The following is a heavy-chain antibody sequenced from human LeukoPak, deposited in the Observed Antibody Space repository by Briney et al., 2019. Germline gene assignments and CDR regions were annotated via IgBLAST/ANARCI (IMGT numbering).Heavy chain of an antibody. J-gene: IGHJ4*02. V-gene: IGHV1-8*01. CDR2: MNPNSGNT. CDR1: GYTFTSYD. Sequence: ASVKVSCKASGYTFTSYDINWVRQATGQGLEWMGWMNPNSGNTGYAQKFQGRVTMTRNTSISTAYMELSSLRSEDTAVYYCAGLRFSIVVVPAAILSGYWGQGTLVTVSS. D-gene: IGHD2-2*01. CDR3: AGLRFSIVVVPAAILSGY.